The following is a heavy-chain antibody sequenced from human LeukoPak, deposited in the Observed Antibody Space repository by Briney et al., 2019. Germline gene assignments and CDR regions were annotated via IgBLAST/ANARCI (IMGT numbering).Heavy chain of an antibody. V-gene: IGHV4-4*07. CDR3: ARGRYYDSSGYDGDYFDY. CDR2: IYTSGST. D-gene: IGHD3-22*01. Sequence: PSETPSLTCTVSGGSISSYYWSWIRQPAGKGLEWIGRIYTSGSTSYNPSLKSRVTMSVDTSKNQFSLKLSSVTAADTAVYYCARGRYYDSSGYDGDYFDYWGQGTLVTVSS. J-gene: IGHJ4*02. CDR1: GGSISSYY.